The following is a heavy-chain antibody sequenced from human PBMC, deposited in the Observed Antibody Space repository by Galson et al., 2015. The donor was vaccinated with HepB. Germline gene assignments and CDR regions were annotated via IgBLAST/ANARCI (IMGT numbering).Heavy chain of an antibody. J-gene: IGHJ4*02. V-gene: IGHV1-18*04. CDR2: ISAYNGNT. Sequence: SVKVSCKASGYTFTSYGISWVRQAPGQGLEWMGWISAYNGNTNYAQKLQGRVTMTTDTSTSTAYMELRSLRSDDTAVYYCARDPGSRYSGSYSDYWGQGTLVTVSS. D-gene: IGHD1-26*01. CDR1: GYTFTSYG. CDR3: ARDPGSRYSGSYSDY.